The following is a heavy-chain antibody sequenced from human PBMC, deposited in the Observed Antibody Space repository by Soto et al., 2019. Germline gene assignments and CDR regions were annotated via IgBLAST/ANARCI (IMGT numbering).Heavy chain of an antibody. CDR3: ARDSVLAYY. CDR1: GGSVGSGSYY. D-gene: IGHD3-3*02. J-gene: IGHJ6*03. CDR2: IYYSGNT. V-gene: IGHV4-61*03. Sequence: SETLSLACPVSGGSVGSGSYYWSWIRQPLGKGLEWIGYIYYSGNTDYNPSLRGRATISVDKAKNHFSMQLTSVTAADTAIYYCARDSVLAYY.